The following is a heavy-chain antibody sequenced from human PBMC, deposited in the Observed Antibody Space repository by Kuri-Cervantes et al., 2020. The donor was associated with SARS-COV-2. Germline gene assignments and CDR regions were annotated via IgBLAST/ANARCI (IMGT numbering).Heavy chain of an antibody. V-gene: IGHV3-23*03. CDR2: IYSGGSST. CDR3: AKFAKVLLWFGDHYYFDY. J-gene: IGHJ4*02. CDR1: GFTFSSYG. D-gene: IGHD3-10*01. Sequence: GGSLRLSCAASGFTFSSYGMHWVRQAPGKGLEWVSVIYSGGSSTYYADSVKGRFTISRGNSKNTLYLQMNSLRAEDTAVYYCAKFAKVLLWFGDHYYFDYWGQGTLVTVSS.